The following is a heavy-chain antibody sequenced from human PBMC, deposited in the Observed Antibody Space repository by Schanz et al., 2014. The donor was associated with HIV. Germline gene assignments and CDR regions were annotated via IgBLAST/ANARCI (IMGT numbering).Heavy chain of an antibody. Sequence: QVQLVESGGGVVQPGRSLRLSCAASGFPFSTYGMHWVRQAPGKGLEWVSVISYDGRNKYQAASVKGRFTISRDNAKKFLYLQMNSLRIEDSAVYYCARDIDYTSPVEHPTGYYYYPMDVWGQGTTVTVSS. J-gene: IGHJ6*02. V-gene: IGHV3-30*19. D-gene: IGHD2-2*01. CDR3: ARDIDYTSPVEHPTGYYYYPMDV. CDR1: GFPFSTYG. CDR2: ISYDGRNK.